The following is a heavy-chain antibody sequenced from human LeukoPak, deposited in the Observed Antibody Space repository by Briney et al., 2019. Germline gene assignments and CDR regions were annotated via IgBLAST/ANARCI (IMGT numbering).Heavy chain of an antibody. J-gene: IGHJ4*02. V-gene: IGHV6-1*01. D-gene: IGHD3-10*01. CDR3: ARVTYYGSGSDRPVDY. Sequence: SQTLSLTCAISGDIVSSNSAAWNWIRQSPSRGLEWLGRTYYRSKWYNDYAVSVKSRITINPDTSKNQFSLQLNSVTPEDTAVYYCARVTYYGSGSDRPVDYWGQGTLVTVSS. CDR2: TYYRSKWYN. CDR1: GDIVSSNSAA.